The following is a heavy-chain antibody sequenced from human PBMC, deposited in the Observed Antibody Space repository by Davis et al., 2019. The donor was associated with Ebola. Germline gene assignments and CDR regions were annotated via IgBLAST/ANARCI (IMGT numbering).Heavy chain of an antibody. CDR3: ARDSDDYCFDY. J-gene: IGHJ4*02. CDR2: ISSSSSTI. CDR1: GFTFIRYS. V-gene: IGHV3-48*04. Sequence: GGSLRLSCAASGFTFIRYSMNWVRQAPGKGLEWVSYISSSSSTIYYADSVKGRFTISRDNAKNSLYLQMNSLRAEDTAVYYCARDSDDYCFDYWGQGTLVTVSS. D-gene: IGHD2-21*02.